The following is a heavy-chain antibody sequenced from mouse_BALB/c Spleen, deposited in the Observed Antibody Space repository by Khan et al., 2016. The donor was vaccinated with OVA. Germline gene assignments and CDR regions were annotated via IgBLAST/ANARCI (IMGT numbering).Heavy chain of an antibody. CDR1: GYSFTGYY. J-gene: IGHJ3*01. V-gene: IGHV1S34*01. CDR3: ARGDYYGSSSFAY. CDR2: IRCYNGST. Sequence: LVKTGASVKISCKASGYSFTGYYMHWGKQSHGKSIVWIGYIRCYNGSTTYNQKFKRKATFTVDTSYSTVFMQFTSLTSEDSAVYYGARGDYYGSSSFAYWGQGTLVTVSA. D-gene: IGHD1-1*01.